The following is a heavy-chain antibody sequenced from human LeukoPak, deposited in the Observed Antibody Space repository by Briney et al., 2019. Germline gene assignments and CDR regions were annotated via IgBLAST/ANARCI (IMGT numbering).Heavy chain of an antibody. J-gene: IGHJ4*02. CDR2: IKQDGSHI. V-gene: IGHV3-7*04. CDR3: ARAMSTFGGVRNYFDS. Sequence: GGSLRLSCVASGFTFSSYWMSWVRQVPGKGLEWVANIKQDGSHIYYVDSLKGRFTISRDNAKSSLDLQMNSLRAEDTAVYYCARAMSTFGGVRNYFDSWGQGTLVTVSS. D-gene: IGHD3-16*01. CDR1: GFTFSSYW.